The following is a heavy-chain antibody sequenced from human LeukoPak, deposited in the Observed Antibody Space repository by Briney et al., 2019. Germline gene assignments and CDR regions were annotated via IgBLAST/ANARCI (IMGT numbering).Heavy chain of an antibody. CDR1: GFTFSSYG. Sequence: EPGGSLRLSCAASGFTFSSYGMHWVRQAPGKGLEWVAFIRYDGSNKYYADSVKGRFTISRDNSKNTLYLQMNSLRAEDTAVYYCAKDGVAAAGTKVKTNGYDYWGQGTLVTVSS. CDR3: AKDGVAAAGTKVKTNGYDY. J-gene: IGHJ4*02. V-gene: IGHV3-30*02. CDR2: IRYDGSNK. D-gene: IGHD6-13*01.